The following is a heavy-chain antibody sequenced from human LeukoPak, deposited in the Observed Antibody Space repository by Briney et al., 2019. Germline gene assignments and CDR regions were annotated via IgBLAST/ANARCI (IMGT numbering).Heavy chain of an antibody. J-gene: IGHJ5*02. Sequence: GASVKVSCKASRYTFTSYHMHWVRQAPGQGLEWMGLINPSGGGTSYAQKFQGRVTITRNTSISTAYMELSSLRSEDTAVYYCARGRGLSSRTVWFDPWGQGTLVTVSS. CDR1: RYTFTSYH. D-gene: IGHD6-13*01. CDR3: ARGRGLSSRTVWFDP. V-gene: IGHV1-46*01. CDR2: INPSGGGT.